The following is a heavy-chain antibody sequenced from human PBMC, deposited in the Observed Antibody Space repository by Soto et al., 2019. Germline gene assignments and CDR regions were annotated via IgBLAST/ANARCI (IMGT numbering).Heavy chain of an antibody. CDR2: ISPYNGNT. V-gene: IGHV1-18*01. Sequence: GASVKVSCKSSGYPFTHYGITWVRQAPGQGLEWMGWISPYNGNTNYGQTLQGRVTLTTDTSTSTVYMELRSLRSDDTAVYYCARDGPMDRAFDIWGQGTMVTVSS. CDR1: GYPFTHYG. J-gene: IGHJ3*02. CDR3: ARDGPMDRAFDI. D-gene: IGHD3-10*01.